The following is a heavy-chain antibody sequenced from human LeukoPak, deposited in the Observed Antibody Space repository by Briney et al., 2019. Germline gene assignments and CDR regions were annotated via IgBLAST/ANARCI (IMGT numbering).Heavy chain of an antibody. J-gene: IGHJ4*02. D-gene: IGHD5-12*01. CDR3: ARDDMVAFVDY. CDR1: GFTFSSYW. CDR2: INSDGSST. V-gene: IGHV3-74*01. Sequence: PGGSLRLSCAASGFTFSSYWMHWVRQAPEKGLVWVSRINSDGSSTSYADSVKGRFTISRDNAKNTLYLQMNSLRAEDTAVYYCARDDMVAFVDYWGQGTLVTVSS.